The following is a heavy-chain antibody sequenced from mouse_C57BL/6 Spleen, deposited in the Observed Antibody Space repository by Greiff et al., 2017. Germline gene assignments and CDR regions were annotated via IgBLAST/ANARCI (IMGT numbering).Heavy chain of an antibody. J-gene: IGHJ2*01. CDR1: GYTFTDYE. V-gene: IGHV1-15*01. Sequence: VQLVESGAELVRPGASVTLSCKASGYTFTDYEMHWVKQTPVHGLEWIGAIDPETGGTAYNQKFKGKAILTADKSSSTAYMELRSLTSEDSAVYYCTRKESITTVVASFDYWGQGTTLTVSS. D-gene: IGHD1-1*01. CDR2: IDPETGGT. CDR3: TRKESITTVVASFDY.